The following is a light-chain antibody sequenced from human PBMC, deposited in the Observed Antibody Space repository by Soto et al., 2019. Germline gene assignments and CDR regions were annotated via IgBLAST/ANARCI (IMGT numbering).Light chain of an antibody. Sequence: DIQMTQSPSSLSASVGDRVTITCRASQSISSYLNWYQQKPGKAPKLLIYAASSLQSGVPSRFSGSGSGTDFTLTISILQPEDFAIYYCQQVYRPLRIFAPGPRVD. CDR1: QSISSY. CDR3: QQVYRPLRI. V-gene: IGKV1-39*01. CDR2: AAS. J-gene: IGKJ3*01.